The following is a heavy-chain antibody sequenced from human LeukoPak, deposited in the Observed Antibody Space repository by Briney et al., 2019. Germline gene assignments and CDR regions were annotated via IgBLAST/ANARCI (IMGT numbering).Heavy chain of an antibody. CDR2: INHSGST. Sequence: SETLSLTCAVYGGSFSGYYWSWIRQPPGKGLEWIGEINHSGSTNYNPSLKSRVTISVDTSKNQFSLKLSSVTAADTAVYYCARATYCSSTSCYVSYFDYWGQGTLVTVSS. CDR1: GGSFSGYY. J-gene: IGHJ4*02. CDR3: ARATYCSSTSCYVSYFDY. V-gene: IGHV4-34*01. D-gene: IGHD2-2*01.